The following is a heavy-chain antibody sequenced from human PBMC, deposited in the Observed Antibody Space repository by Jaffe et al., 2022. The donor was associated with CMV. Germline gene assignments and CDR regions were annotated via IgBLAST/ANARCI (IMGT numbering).Heavy chain of an antibody. CDR2: IHYSGST. CDR3: AKPEPPDYLSGNWFDP. CDR1: GGSVSSSSYY. Sequence: QLQLQESGPGLVKPSETLSLTCTVSGGSVSSSSYYWGWIRQPPGKGLEWIGNIHYSGSTYYNPSLKSRVTISVDTSKNQFSLKLSSVTAADTAVYYCAKPEPPDYLSGNWFDPWGQGTLVTVSS. V-gene: IGHV4-39*01. D-gene: IGHD3-10*01. J-gene: IGHJ5*02.